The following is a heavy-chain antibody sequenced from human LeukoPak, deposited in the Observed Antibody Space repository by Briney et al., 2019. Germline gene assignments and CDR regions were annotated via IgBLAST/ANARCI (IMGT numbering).Heavy chain of an antibody. CDR3: ARTRPYYGDYYFDY. Sequence: SETLSLTCTVSGGSISSSTYYWSWIRQPPGKGLEWIGYIYYSGSTNYNPSLKSRVTISVDTSKNQFSLKLSSVTAADTAVYYCARTRPYYGDYYFDYWGQGTLVTVSS. CDR1: GGSISSSTYY. D-gene: IGHD4-17*01. J-gene: IGHJ4*02. CDR2: IYYSGST. V-gene: IGHV4-61*01.